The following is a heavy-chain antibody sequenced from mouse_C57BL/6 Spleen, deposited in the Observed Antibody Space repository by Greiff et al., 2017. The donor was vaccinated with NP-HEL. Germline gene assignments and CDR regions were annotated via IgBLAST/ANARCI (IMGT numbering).Heavy chain of an antibody. CDR1: GYTFTEYT. V-gene: IGHV1-62-2*01. CDR3: ARHEGYYYGSRGNYFDY. J-gene: IGHJ2*01. Sequence: QVQLQQSGAELVKPGASVKLSCKASGYTFTEYTIHWVKQRSGQGLEWMGWFYPGRGSIKYNEKFKDQATLTADKSSSTVYMGLSRLTSEDSAVYFCARHEGYYYGSRGNYFDYWGQGTTLTVSS. D-gene: IGHD1-1*01. CDR2: FYPGRGSI.